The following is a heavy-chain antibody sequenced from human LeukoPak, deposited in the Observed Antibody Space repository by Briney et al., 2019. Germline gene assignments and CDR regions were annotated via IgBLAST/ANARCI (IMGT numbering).Heavy chain of an antibody. CDR2: IYTSGST. J-gene: IGHJ4*02. D-gene: IGHD3-10*01. CDR1: GGSISSYY. Sequence: SETLSLTCTVSGGSISSYYWGWIRHPAGKGLEWIGRIYTSGSTNYNPSLKSRVTMSVDTSKNQFSLKLSSVTAADTAVYYCARDQPNYYGSGSYYFDYWGQGTLVTVSS. CDR3: ARDQPNYYGSGSYYFDY. V-gene: IGHV4-4*07.